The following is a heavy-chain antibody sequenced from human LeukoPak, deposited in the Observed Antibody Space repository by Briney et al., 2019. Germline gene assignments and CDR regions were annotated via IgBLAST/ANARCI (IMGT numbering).Heavy chain of an antibody. CDR3: GRGGNVYYSPSDAFDI. CDR2: IYTSGST. Sequence: PSETLSLTCTVSGGSISSYHWSWIGQPAGKGLEWIGRIYTSGSTDYNPSLKRRLTMSVDTSQNQFSLKMTCVAAADTAVYYCGRGGNVYYSPSDAFDIWGRGTMVTVSS. J-gene: IGHJ3*02. V-gene: IGHV4-4*07. D-gene: IGHD3-22*01. CDR1: GGSISSYH.